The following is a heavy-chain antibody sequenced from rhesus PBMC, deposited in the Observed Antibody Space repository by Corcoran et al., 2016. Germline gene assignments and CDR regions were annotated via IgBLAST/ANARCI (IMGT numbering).Heavy chain of an antibody. V-gene: IGHV4-80*01. CDR1: GASISSTW. J-gene: IGHJ4*01. Sequence: QVQLQESGPGLVKPSETLSITCTVSGASISSTWWSWIRQPPGKGLEWIGEINGNRGRTNYNPSLKSRVTISKDASKNQFSLMLGSVTAADTAFYYCARGSMNTLTTGGYWGQGVLVTVSS. D-gene: IGHD4-23*01. CDR3: ARGSMNTLTTGGY. CDR2: INGNRGRT.